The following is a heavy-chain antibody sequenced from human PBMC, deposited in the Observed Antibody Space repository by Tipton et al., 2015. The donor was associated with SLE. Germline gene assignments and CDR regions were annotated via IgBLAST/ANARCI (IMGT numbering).Heavy chain of an antibody. CDR1: GGSISPYY. V-gene: IGHV4-59*01. CDR2: IYYSGST. J-gene: IGHJ6*03. Sequence: TLSLTCSVSGGSISPYYWTWIRQFPGKGLEWIGYIYYSGSTNYNPSLKSRVTISVDTSKNQFSLKLSSVTAADTAVYYCARVPAVYYYYMDVWGKGTTVTVSS. D-gene: IGHD2-2*01. CDR3: ARVPAVYYYYMDV.